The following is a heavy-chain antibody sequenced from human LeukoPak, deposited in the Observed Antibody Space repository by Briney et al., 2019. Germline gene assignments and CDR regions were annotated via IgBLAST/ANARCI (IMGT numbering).Heavy chain of an antibody. D-gene: IGHD3-3*01. CDR3: ARVVVMIDY. CDR1: GGSFSGYY. Sequence: SETLSLTCAVYGGSFSGYYWSWIRQPPGKGLEWIGEINHSGSTNYNPSLESRVTISVDTSKNQFSLKLSSVTAADTAVYYCARVVVMIDYWGQGTLVTVSS. J-gene: IGHJ4*02. V-gene: IGHV4-34*01. CDR2: INHSGST.